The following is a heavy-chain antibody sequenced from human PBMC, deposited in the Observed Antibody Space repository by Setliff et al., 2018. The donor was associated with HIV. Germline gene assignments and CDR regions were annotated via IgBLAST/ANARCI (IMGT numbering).Heavy chain of an antibody. J-gene: IGHJ4*01. CDR1: GFNFRSYG. Sequence: PGGSLRLSCAASGFNFRSYGMTWVRQAPGKGLDWVAHIGSSNHGIHYTDSVQGRFTVSRDNANNLLFLQMNNLRVEDTAVYYCASFFGDYGYWGHGTQVTVSS. CDR2: IGSSNHGI. CDR3: ASFFGDYGY. V-gene: IGHV3-48*04. D-gene: IGHD3-10*01.